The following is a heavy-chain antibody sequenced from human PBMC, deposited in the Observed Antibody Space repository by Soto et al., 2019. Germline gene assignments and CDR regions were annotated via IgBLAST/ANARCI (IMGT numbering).Heavy chain of an antibody. CDR1: GFTFSSYA. V-gene: IGHV3-23*01. CDR2: ISGSGGST. D-gene: IGHD7-27*01. J-gene: IGHJ5*02. CDR3: APKDETGDGGWFDP. Sequence: GGSLRLSCAASGFTFSSYAMSWVRQAPGKGLEWVSAISGSGGSTYYADSVKGRFTISRDNSKNTLYLQINSLRAEDTAVYYCAPKDETGDGGWFDPWGQGTLVTVSS.